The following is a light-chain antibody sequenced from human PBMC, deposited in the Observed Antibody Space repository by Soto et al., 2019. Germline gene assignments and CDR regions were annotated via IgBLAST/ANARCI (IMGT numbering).Light chain of an antibody. V-gene: IGKV1-5*03. CDR2: KAS. CDR3: QHYNSYSEA. CDR1: QTISSW. J-gene: IGKJ1*01. Sequence: DIQMTQSPSTLTGSVGDRVTITCRASQTISSWLAWYQQKPGKAPKLLIYKASTLKSGVPSRFSGSGSGTAFPLTISSRQPDDFATHYCQHYNSYSEAFGQGTKVALK.